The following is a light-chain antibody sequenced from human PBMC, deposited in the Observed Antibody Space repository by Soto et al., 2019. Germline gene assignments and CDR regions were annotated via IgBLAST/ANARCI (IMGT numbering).Light chain of an antibody. CDR3: QQYGSSPWT. CDR1: QSVSSSY. J-gene: IGKJ1*01. V-gene: IGKV3-20*01. Sequence: EIVLTQSPGTLSLSPGERATLSCRASQSVSSSYLAWYQQKPGQAPRLLIYGGSSRAPGIPDRFSGSGSGTDFTLTISRLEPEDFAVYYCQQYGSSPWTFGQGTKVEIK. CDR2: GGS.